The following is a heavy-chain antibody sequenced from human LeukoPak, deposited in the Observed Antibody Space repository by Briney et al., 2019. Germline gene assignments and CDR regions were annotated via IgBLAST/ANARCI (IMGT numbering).Heavy chain of an antibody. V-gene: IGHV4-39*01. Sequence: KPSETLSLTCTIFGDSVSRSDSYWDWIRQPPGKGLEWIGTIYYSGRTYYSPSLKSRVTLSVDMSNNQFSLTLSPVTAADTALYFCARRRYYDSSGYLEWGQGTLVTVSS. J-gene: IGHJ1*01. CDR2: IYYSGRT. CDR3: ARRRYYDSSGYLE. CDR1: GDSVSRSDSY. D-gene: IGHD3-22*01.